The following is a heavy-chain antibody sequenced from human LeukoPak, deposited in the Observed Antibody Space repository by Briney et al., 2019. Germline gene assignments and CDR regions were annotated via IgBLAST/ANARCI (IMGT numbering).Heavy chain of an antibody. CDR1: GGSFSGYY. CDR3: ARVIAAAGRWGYYYYYYGMDV. Sequence: PSETLSLTCAVYGGSFSGYYWSWIRQPPGKGLEWIGETNHSGSTNYNPSLKSRVTISVDTSKNQFSLKLSSVTAADTAVYYCARVIAAAGRWGYYYYYYGMDVWGQGTTVTVSS. D-gene: IGHD6-13*01. J-gene: IGHJ6*02. V-gene: IGHV4-34*01. CDR2: TNHSGST.